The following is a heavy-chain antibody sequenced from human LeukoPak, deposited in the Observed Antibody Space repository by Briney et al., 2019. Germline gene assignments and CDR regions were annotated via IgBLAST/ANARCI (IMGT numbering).Heavy chain of an antibody. CDR2: ISSNGGST. Sequence: GGSLRLSCAAAGFTFSSYAMHWVRQAPGKGLEYVSAISSNGGSTYYANSVKGRFTISRDNSKNTLYLQMGSLRAEDMAVYYCARKMATPDYWGQGTLVTVSS. D-gene: IGHD5-24*01. CDR1: GFTFSSYA. CDR3: ARKMATPDY. V-gene: IGHV3-64*01. J-gene: IGHJ4*02.